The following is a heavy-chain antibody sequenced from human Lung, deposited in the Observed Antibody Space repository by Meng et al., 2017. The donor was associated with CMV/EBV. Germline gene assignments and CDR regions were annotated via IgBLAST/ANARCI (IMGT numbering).Heavy chain of an antibody. CDR2: INQDGSQK. CDR1: GFTFSSHW. CDR3: ARVAAAGRGKDV. J-gene: IGHJ6*02. V-gene: IGHV3-7*04. D-gene: IGHD6-13*01. Sequence: GEXXKISCAASGFTFSSHWMTWVRQAPGKGLEWVANINQDGSQKNYVDSVKGRFTISRDNAKNSLFLQMNSLRAEDTAVYYCARVAAAGRGKDVWGQGSTVTVSS.